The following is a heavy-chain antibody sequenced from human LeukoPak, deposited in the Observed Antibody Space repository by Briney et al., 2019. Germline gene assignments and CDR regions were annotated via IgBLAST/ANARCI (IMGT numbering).Heavy chain of an antibody. V-gene: IGHV3-7*01. CDR3: TRYLPSPRHGEFDF. CDR2: IKQDGGEK. Sequence: GGSLRLSCAASGFRFSSYWMSWVRQAPGKGLEWVAKIKQDGGEKCYVDSVKGRCTISRDNAENSLYLQMNSLRAEDTAVYYCTRYLPSPRHGEFDFWGQGTLVTVSS. J-gene: IGHJ4*02. CDR1: GFRFSSYW. D-gene: IGHD3-10*01.